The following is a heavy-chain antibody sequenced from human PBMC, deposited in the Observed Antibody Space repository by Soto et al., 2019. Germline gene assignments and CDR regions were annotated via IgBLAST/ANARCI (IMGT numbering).Heavy chain of an antibody. CDR3: ARGLSDSSSWRGWFDP. Sequence: SETLSLTCAVYGGSFSGYYWSWIRQPPGKGLEWIGEINHSGSTNYNPSLKSRVTISVDTSKNQFSLKLSSVTAADTAVYYCARGLSDSSSWRGWFDPWGQGTLVTVSS. V-gene: IGHV4-34*01. CDR1: GGSFSGYY. J-gene: IGHJ5*02. D-gene: IGHD6-13*01. CDR2: INHSGST.